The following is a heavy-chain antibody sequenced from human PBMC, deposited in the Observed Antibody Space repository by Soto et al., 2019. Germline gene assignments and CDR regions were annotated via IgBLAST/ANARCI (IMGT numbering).Heavy chain of an antibody. CDR3: ARVGFVVVPAASEFFDY. Sequence: GASVKVSCKASGYTFTSYGISWVRQAPGQGLEWMGWISAYNGNTNYAQKLQGRVTMTTDTSTSTAYMELRSLRSDDTAVYYCARVGFVVVPAASEFFDYWGQGTLVTVSS. CDR2: ISAYNGNT. V-gene: IGHV1-18*01. J-gene: IGHJ4*02. CDR1: GYTFTSYG. D-gene: IGHD2-2*01.